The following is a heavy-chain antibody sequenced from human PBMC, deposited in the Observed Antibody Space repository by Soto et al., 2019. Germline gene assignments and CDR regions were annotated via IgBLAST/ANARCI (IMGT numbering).Heavy chain of an antibody. CDR3: ARDSRGIVVVPAARDYYYYGMDV. CDR2: IIPIFGTA. V-gene: IGHV1-69*13. J-gene: IGHJ6*02. CDR1: GYNFTSYY. D-gene: IGHD2-2*01. Sequence: GASVKVSCKASGYNFTSYYMHWVRQAPGRGLEWMGGIIPIFGTANYAQKFQGRVTITADESTSTAYMELSSLRSEGTAVYYCARDSRGIVVVPAARDYYYYGMDVWGQGTTVTVSS.